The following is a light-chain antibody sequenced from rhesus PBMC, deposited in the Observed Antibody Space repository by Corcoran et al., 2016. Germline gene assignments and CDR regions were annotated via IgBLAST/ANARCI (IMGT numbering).Light chain of an antibody. Sequence: DIVMTQTPLSLPVTPGEPASISCRSSQSLLDSNGNTYLFWYLQKPGQPPRLLIYRVSNRFSGVPDRFSGSGSGTDFTLKISRVEAEDVGIYYCMQALQTPPTFGQGTKVEIK. CDR3: MQALQTPPT. J-gene: IGKJ1*01. CDR2: RVS. V-gene: IGKV2-73*01. CDR1: QSLLDSNGNTY.